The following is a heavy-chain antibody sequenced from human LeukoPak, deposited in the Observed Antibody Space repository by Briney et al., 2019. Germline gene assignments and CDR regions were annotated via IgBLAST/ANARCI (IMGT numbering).Heavy chain of an antibody. J-gene: IGHJ6*03. CDR1: GYTFTSYD. Sequence: ASVKVSCKASGYTFTSYDINWVRQATGQGLEWMGWMNPNSGNTGYAQKFQGRVTITRNTSISTAYMELSSLRSEDTAVYYCARGVSCYAGMDYYYYYYMDVWGKGTTVTVSS. D-gene: IGHD2-2*01. CDR2: MNPNSGNT. V-gene: IGHV1-8*03. CDR3: ARGVSCYAGMDYYYYYYMDV.